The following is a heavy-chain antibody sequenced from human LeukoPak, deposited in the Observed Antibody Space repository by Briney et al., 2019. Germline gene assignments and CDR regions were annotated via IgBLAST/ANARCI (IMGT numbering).Heavy chain of an antibody. Sequence: GEPLRISCEASGYSFTNYWIGWVRQMPGKGLEWMEIIYPGDSDPRYSPSFEGQATISVAKSISTASLHWSGLRASDTAMYFCARLWGGIVAADDAFDIWGQGTMVTVSS. J-gene: IGHJ3*02. V-gene: IGHV5-51*01. CDR2: IYPGDSDP. CDR1: GYSFTNYW. D-gene: IGHD6-13*01. CDR3: ARLWGGIVAADDAFDI.